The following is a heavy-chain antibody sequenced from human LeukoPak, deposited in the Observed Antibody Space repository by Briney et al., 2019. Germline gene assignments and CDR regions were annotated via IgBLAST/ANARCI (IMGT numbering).Heavy chain of an antibody. CDR1: GFTFSSYA. CDR2: ISGSVGST. D-gene: IGHD3-22*01. J-gene: IGHJ4*02. Sequence: PGGSLRLSCAASGFTFSSYAVSWVRQAPGKGLEWVSAISGSVGSTYYADSVKGRFTISRDNSKNTLYLQMNSLRAEDTAVYYCAKAGWYYYDSSGYYSNSGFDYWGQGTLVTVSS. CDR3: AKAGWYYYDSSGYYSNSGFDY. V-gene: IGHV3-23*01.